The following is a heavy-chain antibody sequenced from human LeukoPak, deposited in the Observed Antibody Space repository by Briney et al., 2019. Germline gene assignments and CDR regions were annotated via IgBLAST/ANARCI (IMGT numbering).Heavy chain of an antibody. Sequence: SGPALVKPTQTLTLTCTFSGLSVSSTGVRVSWIRQPPGKALEWLARIDWDDDKFYSTSLKTRLTISKDTSKNQVVLTMTNMDPVDTATYYCARMTHYYDSSGTDKAFDIWGQGTMVTVSS. CDR2: IDWDDDK. V-gene: IGHV2-70*04. D-gene: IGHD3-22*01. CDR1: GLSVSSTGVR. J-gene: IGHJ3*02. CDR3: ARMTHYYDSSGTDKAFDI.